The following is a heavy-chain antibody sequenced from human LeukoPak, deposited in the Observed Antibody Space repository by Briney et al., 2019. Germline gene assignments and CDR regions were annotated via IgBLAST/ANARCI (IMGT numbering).Heavy chain of an antibody. D-gene: IGHD5-12*01. CDR2: ISWNSGSI. Sequence: GRSLRLSCAASGLTFDDYAMHWVRQAPGKGLEWVSGISWNSGSIGYADSVKGRFTISRDNAKNSLYLQMNSLRAEDTALYYCAKAPRPLLYSGYDMGDAFDIWGQGTMVTVSS. V-gene: IGHV3-9*01. CDR1: GLTFDDYA. CDR3: AKAPRPLLYSGYDMGDAFDI. J-gene: IGHJ3*02.